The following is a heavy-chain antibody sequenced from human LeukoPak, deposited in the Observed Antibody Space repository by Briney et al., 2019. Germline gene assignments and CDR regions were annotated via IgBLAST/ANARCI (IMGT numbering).Heavy chain of an antibody. J-gene: IGHJ4*02. CDR1: EFSVGSNY. Sequence: PPGGSLRLSCAASEFSVGSNYMTWVRQAPGKGLEWVSLIYSGGSTYYADSVKGRFTISRDNSKNSLYLQMNSLRAEDTALYYCARVLGYTIVPHYFDYWGQGTLVTVSS. CDR3: ARVLGYTIVPHYFDY. D-gene: IGHD2-2*02. CDR2: IYSGGST. V-gene: IGHV3-66*01.